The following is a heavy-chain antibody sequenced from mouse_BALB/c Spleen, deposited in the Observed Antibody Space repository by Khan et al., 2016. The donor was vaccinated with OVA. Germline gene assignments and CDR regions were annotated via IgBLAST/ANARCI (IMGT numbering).Heavy chain of an antibody. CDR3: ARCATATPY. CDR1: GFSLTSYG. V-gene: IGHV2-9*02. J-gene: IGHJ3*01. CDR2: IWAGGST. Sequence: QVQLKESGADLVAPSQSLSITCTVSGFSLTSYGVHWVRQPPGKGLEWLGIIWAGGSTNYNSALMSGLSISKDNSKSKVFIKMNSLPTEDTAMYYCARCATATPYWGQGTLVTVSA. D-gene: IGHD1-2*01.